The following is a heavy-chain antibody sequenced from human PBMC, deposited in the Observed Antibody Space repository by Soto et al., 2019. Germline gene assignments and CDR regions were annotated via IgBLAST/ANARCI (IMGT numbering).Heavy chain of an antibody. Sequence: ASVKVSCTASGYTFTSYYMHWVRQAPGQGLEWMGIINPSGGSTSYAQKFQGRVTMTRDTSTSTVYMELSSLRSEDTAVYYCARGGYSGYDPQSSFDPWGQGTLVTVSS. V-gene: IGHV1-46*01. CDR2: INPSGGST. CDR3: ARGGYSGYDPQSSFDP. J-gene: IGHJ5*02. CDR1: GYTFTSYY. D-gene: IGHD5-12*01.